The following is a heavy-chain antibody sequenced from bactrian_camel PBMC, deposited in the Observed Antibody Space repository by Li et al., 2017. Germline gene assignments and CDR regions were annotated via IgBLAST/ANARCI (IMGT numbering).Heavy chain of an antibody. V-gene: IGHV3S53*01. Sequence: VESGGGSVQAGGSLRLSCAASRSLRCMGWFRQAPGKDREAVASIDNDGRASYADSVKGRFTISKDNAKNTLYLEMNSLKPDDTAMYYCATSGRIGNCWPAPGTRYPHLGQGTQVTVS. CDR1: RSLRC. D-gene: IGHD7*01. CDR3: ATSGRIGNCWPAPGTRYPH. J-gene: IGHJ4*01. CDR2: IDNDGRA.